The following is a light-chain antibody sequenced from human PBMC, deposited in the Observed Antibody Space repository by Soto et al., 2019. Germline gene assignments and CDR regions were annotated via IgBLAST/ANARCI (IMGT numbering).Light chain of an antibody. CDR1: SSNGGRNP. Sequence: QSVLTQPPSTSGTHGQRVTISCSGSSSNGGRNPVNWYQQLPGTAPKLLIYNYIQRPSGVPDRFSGSTSGPSASLAISGLQSEDEADYYCASWDDSLNGYVFGTGTKLTVL. J-gene: IGLJ1*01. CDR2: NYI. V-gene: IGLV1-44*01. CDR3: ASWDDSLNGYV.